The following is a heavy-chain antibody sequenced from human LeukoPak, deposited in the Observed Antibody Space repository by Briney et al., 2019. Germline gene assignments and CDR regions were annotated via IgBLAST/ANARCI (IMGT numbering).Heavy chain of an antibody. CDR1: GGTFSSYA. V-gene: IGHV1-69*04. CDR2: IIPILGIA. D-gene: IGHD1-26*01. Sequence: GASVKVSCKASGGTFSSYAISWVRQAPGQGLEWMGRIIPILGIANYAQKFQGRVTITADKSTSTAYMELSSLRSEDTAVYYCASIVADSGIPVDYWGHGTLVTVSS. J-gene: IGHJ4*01. CDR3: ASIVADSGIPVDY.